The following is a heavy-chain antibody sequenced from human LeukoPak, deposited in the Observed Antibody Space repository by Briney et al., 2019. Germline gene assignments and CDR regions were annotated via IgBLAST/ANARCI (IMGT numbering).Heavy chain of an antibody. J-gene: IGHJ5*02. V-gene: IGHV4-4*07. D-gene: IGHD1-1*01. CDR3: ASDSIRVQTGTTP. CDR1: GCTISSYY. Sequence: PSETLSFTGTVSGCTISSYYWSWIRHPAGNGLEWCGRIYTSGSTNYNPSPKSRVTMSVDTSENQFSLKLSSVTAADTAVYYCASDSIRVQTGTTPWGQGILVTVSS. CDR2: IYTSGST.